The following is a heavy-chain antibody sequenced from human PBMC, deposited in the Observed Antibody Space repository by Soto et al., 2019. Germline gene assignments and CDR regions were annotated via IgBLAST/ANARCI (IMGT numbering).Heavy chain of an antibody. CDR1: GGSISSYY. Sequence: SETLSLTCTVSGGSISSYYWSWIRQPPGKGLEWIGYIYYSGSTNYNPSLKSRVTISVDTSKNQFSLKLSSVTAADTAVYYCAGDSSSWAPGYWGQGTLVTVSS. D-gene: IGHD6-13*01. J-gene: IGHJ4*02. CDR3: AGDSSSWAPGY. CDR2: IYYSGST. V-gene: IGHV4-59*12.